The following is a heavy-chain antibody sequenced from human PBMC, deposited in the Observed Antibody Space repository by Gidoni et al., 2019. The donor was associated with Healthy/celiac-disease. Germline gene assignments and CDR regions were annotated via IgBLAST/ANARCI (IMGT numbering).Heavy chain of an antibody. V-gene: IGHV6-1*01. CDR3: ARVVWFGELLRDKNWFDP. J-gene: IGHJ5*02. D-gene: IGHD3-10*01. CDR1: GDSVPSTSAA. Sequence: QVQLQQSGPGLVKPSQTLSLTCAISGDSVPSTSAAWNWIRQSPSRGLEWLGRTYYRSKWYNDYAVSVKSRITINPDTSKNQFSLQLNSVTPEDTAVYYCARVVWFGELLRDKNWFDPWGQGTLVTVSS. CDR2: TYYRSKWYN.